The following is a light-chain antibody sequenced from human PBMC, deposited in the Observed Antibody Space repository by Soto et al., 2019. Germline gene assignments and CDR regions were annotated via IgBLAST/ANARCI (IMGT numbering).Light chain of an antibody. V-gene: IGKV1-39*01. J-gene: IGKJ1*01. CDR1: QSISTY. CDR3: KQSYTTHWK. CDR2: AAS. Sequence: DIQMTQSPSSLSASVGDRVTITCRASQSISTYLNWYQRKPGKAPKLLMYAASSLHSGVPSRFSCSGSETGFTLTNSSLQSEDFATYFCKQSYTTHWKFGQGTKVEIK.